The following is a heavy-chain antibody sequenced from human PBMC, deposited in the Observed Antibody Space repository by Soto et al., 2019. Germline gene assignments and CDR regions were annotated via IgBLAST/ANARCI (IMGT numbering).Heavy chain of an antibody. J-gene: IGHJ5*02. D-gene: IGHD3-10*01. CDR2: IFTRDSET. Sequence: EQLEQSGAEVKKPGESLKISCKGPGHLFNNHWIGWVRQTPGKGLEWMGLIFTRDSETKPSPSFQGHVSFSVDNSINTVYLQWTSLKTTDTCIYFCARGYFDSGHGYDLWGQGTLVTVSS. V-gene: IGHV5-51*01. CDR3: ARGYFDSGHGYDL. CDR1: GHLFNNHW.